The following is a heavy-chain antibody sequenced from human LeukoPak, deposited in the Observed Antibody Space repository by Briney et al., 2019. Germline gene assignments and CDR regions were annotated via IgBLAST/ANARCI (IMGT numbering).Heavy chain of an antibody. CDR1: GGSISSGGYY. J-gene: IGHJ6*02. Sequence: SETLSLTCTVSGGSISSGGYYWSWIRQHPGKGLEWIGYIYYSGSTYYNPSLKSRATISVDTSKNQFSLKLSSVTAADTAVYYCARDKWTYDFWSGYNYGMDVWGQGTTVTVSS. CDR3: ARDKWTYDFWSGYNYGMDV. V-gene: IGHV4-31*03. D-gene: IGHD3-3*01. CDR2: IYYSGST.